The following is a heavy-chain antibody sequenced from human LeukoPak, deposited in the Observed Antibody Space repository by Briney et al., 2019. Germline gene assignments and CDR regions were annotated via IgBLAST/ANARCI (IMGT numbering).Heavy chain of an antibody. V-gene: IGHV4-34*01. Sequence: SETLSLTCAVYGGSFSGYYWSWIRQPPGKGLEWIGEINHSGSTNYNPSLKSRVTISVDTSKNQFSLKLSSVTAADTAVYYCARGGLLLWFGELRDRGWFDPWGQGTLVTVSS. D-gene: IGHD3-10*01. CDR2: INHSGST. CDR3: ARGGLLLWFGELRDRGWFDP. J-gene: IGHJ5*02. CDR1: GGSFSGYY.